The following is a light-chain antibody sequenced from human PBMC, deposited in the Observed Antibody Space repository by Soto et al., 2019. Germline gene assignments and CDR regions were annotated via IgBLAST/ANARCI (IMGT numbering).Light chain of an antibody. V-gene: IGLV2-23*01. Sequence: QSALTQPASVSGSPGQSITISCTGTSSDTGSDNLVSWYQQHPGNAPKLVIYEGNKRPSGVSHRFSGSKSGNTASLTISGLQAEDEADYSCCSNGNTTVFGGGTKLTVL. CDR2: EGN. CDR3: CSNGNTTV. CDR1: SSDTGSDNL. J-gene: IGLJ2*01.